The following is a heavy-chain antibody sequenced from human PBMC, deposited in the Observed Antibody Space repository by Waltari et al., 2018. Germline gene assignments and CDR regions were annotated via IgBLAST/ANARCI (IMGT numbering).Heavy chain of an antibody. V-gene: IGHV3-30*02. J-gene: IGHJ4*02. CDR3: AKEHQRWLHTPIDY. CDR1: GCTFSSYG. CDR2: IRYDGSNK. Sequence: QVQLVESGGGVVQPGGSLRLSCAASGCTFSSYGMHWVRQAPGKGLEWVAFIRYDGSNKYYADSVKGRFTISRDNSKNTLYLQMNSLRAEDTAVYYCAKEHQRWLHTPIDYWGQGTLVTVSS. D-gene: IGHD5-12*01.